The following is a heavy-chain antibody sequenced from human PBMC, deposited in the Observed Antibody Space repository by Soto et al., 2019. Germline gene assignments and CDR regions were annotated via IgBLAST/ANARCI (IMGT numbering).Heavy chain of an antibody. J-gene: IGHJ4*02. CDR2: IDWDDDK. CDR3: ARSFYYDSSGYHQFDY. CDR1: GFSLSTSGMR. D-gene: IGHD3-22*01. V-gene: IGHV2-70*04. Sequence: SCPTLVNPTQTLTLTCTFSGFSLSTSGMRVSWIRQPPGKALEWLARIDWDDDKFYSTSLKTRLTISKDTSKNQVVLTMTNMDPVGTATYYCARSFYYDSSGYHQFDYWGQGTLVTVSS.